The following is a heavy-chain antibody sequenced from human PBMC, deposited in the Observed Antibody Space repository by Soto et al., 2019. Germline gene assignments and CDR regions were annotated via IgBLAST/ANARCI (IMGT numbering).Heavy chain of an antibody. CDR1: GFTFGRYA. J-gene: IGHJ4*02. CDR2: ISYTGANT. V-gene: IGHV3-30*18. D-gene: IGHD3-22*01. Sequence: GGSLRLSCVASGFTFGRYAMHWVRQPPGRGLEWVAVISYTGANTYCVGSVRGRFTISRDNSKNTLYLQMNSLRAEDTAMYYCAKHMDDSGYFYVEGADHWGQGTLVTVSS. CDR3: AKHMDDSGYFYVEGADH.